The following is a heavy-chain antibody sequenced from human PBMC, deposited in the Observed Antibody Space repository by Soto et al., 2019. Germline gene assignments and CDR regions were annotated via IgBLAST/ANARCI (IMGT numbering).Heavy chain of an antibody. J-gene: IGHJ5*01. D-gene: IGHD2-2*01. Sequence: QVQLRESGPGLVKPSQTLSLTCTVSGGSISDDSYWSWIRQMPGKGLEWIGYIYHTGNTYYNPSLRSLFSISVDKSKSQFSLKLISVTAADTAVYYCARDEYQLQSSVSGFDSWGQGTLVTVSS. CDR2: IYHTGNT. V-gene: IGHV4-30-4*01. CDR3: ARDEYQLQSSVSGFDS. CDR1: GGSISDDSY.